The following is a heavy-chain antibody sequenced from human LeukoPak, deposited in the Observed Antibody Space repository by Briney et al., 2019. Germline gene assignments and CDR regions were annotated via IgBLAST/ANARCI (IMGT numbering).Heavy chain of an antibody. CDR1: ASTFTICA. CDR3: IREPSRCSGRDPCVDY. J-gene: IGHJ4*02. Sequence: GASVKVSCKAAASTFTICAIGWVRVAPGQGLEWMGWISTYNGDTNYAQNLQGRVTMTTDTSTSTAYMELRRLRSDDTAIWYCIREPSRCSGRDPCVDYWGQGTLVTVSS. D-gene: IGHD6-19*01. CDR2: ISTYNGDT. V-gene: IGHV1-18*01.